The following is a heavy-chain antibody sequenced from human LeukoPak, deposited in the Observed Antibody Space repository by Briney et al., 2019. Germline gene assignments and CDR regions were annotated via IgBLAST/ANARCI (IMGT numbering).Heavy chain of an antibody. D-gene: IGHD6-19*01. V-gene: IGHV5-51*01. CDR3: ARQVYSSGWYGPNDY. Sequence: GESLKISCNVSGYSFTSYWIGWVRQMPGKGLEWMGIIYPGDSDTRYSPSFQGQVTISADKSISTAYLQWSSLKASDTAMYYCARQVYSSGWYGPNDYWGQGTLVTVSS. J-gene: IGHJ4*02. CDR2: IYPGDSDT. CDR1: GYSFTSYW.